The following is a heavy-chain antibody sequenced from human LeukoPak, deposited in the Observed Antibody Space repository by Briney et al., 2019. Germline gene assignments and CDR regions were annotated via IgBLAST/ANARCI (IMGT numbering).Heavy chain of an antibody. CDR3: ARAVGYYYGMDV. J-gene: IGHJ6*02. Sequence: PGGSLRLSCAASGFTVSSNYMSWVRQAPGEGLEWVSVIYSGGSRYYADSVKGRFTISRDNSKNTLFLQMNSLRAEDTAVYYCARAVGYYYGMDVWGQGTTVTVSS. CDR1: GFTVSSNY. D-gene: IGHD1-26*01. V-gene: IGHV3-53*01. CDR2: IYSGGSR.